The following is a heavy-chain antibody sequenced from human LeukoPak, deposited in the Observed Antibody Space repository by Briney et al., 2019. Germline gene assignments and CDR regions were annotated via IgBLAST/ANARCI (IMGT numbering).Heavy chain of an antibody. CDR1: GFTFNSYN. V-gene: IGHV3-21*01. CDR2: ISITSNYI. D-gene: IGHD4-23*01. J-gene: IGHJ4*02. CDR3: ARGWQHLTY. Sequence: KAGGSLRLSCAASGFTFNSYNMNWVRQAPGKGLEWVSSISITSNYIYYADSLKGRFTISRDNAKNSLYLQMNSLRAEDTAVYYCARGWQHLTYWGQGTLVTVSS.